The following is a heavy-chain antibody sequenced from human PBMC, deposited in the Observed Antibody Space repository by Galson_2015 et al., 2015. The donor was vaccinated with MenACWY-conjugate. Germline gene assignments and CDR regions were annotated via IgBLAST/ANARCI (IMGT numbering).Heavy chain of an antibody. Sequence: SVKVSCKASENTFSNYAIHWVRQAPGQGLEWMGWIVAGNGSTRSSQRFQERLTITRDTSARTVYMELSGLRSEDTAVYFCARNFYESNGYFDQWGQGSLVTVSP. J-gene: IGHJ5*02. CDR1: ENTFSNYA. CDR3: ARNFYESNGYFDQ. D-gene: IGHD3-22*01. V-gene: IGHV1-3*01. CDR2: IVAGNGST.